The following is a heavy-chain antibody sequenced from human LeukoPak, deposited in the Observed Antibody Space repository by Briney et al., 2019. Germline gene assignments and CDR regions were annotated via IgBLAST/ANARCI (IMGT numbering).Heavy chain of an antibody. V-gene: IGHV1-3*01. Sequence: GASVKVSCKASGYTFTSYAMHWVRQAPGQRLEWMGWINAGNGNTKYSQKFQGRVTITRDTSASTAYMELSSLRSEDTAVYYCARGEYGSGSYYIGLGPEYFQHWGQGTLVTVSS. CDR2: INAGNGNT. J-gene: IGHJ1*01. D-gene: IGHD3-10*01. CDR3: ARGEYGSGSYYIGLGPEYFQH. CDR1: GYTFTSYA.